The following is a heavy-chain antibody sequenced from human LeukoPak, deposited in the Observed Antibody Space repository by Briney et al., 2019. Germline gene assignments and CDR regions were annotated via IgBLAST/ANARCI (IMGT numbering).Heavy chain of an antibody. D-gene: IGHD6-13*01. CDR1: GFTFNNYA. CDR3: AKTGSSSWGYFDY. J-gene: IGHJ4*02. Sequence: GGSLRLSCAASGFTFNNYAMSWVRQAPGKGLEWVSVISGSGGSTYSADSVKGRFTISRDNSKNTLYLQMNSLRAEDTAVYYCAKTGSSSWGYFDYWGQGTLVTVSS. V-gene: IGHV3-23*01. CDR2: ISGSGGST.